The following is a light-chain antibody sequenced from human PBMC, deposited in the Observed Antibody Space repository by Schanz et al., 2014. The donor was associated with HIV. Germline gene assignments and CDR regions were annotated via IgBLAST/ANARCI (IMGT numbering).Light chain of an antibody. CDR3: QSYDSSLSGYV. Sequence: QSVLTQPPSVSGAPWQRVTISCTGTSSNIGAGYDVHWYQQIPGTAPKLLISGNNNRPSGVPDRFSGSKSGTSASLVITGLQAEDEADYYCQSYDSSLSGYVFGTGTKLTVL. V-gene: IGLV1-40*01. CDR1: SSNIGAGYD. CDR2: GNN. J-gene: IGLJ1*01.